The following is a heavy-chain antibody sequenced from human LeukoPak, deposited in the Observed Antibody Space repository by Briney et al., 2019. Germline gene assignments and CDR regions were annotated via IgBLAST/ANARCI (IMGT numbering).Heavy chain of an antibody. CDR3: ARDGRGIAAAGRMPHMDV. CDR2: ITSSSSSI. D-gene: IGHD6-13*01. J-gene: IGHJ6*03. CDR1: GFTFSSYE. Sequence: GGTLRLSCAASGFTFSSYEMNCVREAPGEGLEWGSAITSSSSSISYTPPVKVRFPYSKDNGKNSLYLQMNSLRAEDTAVYYCARDGRGIAAAGRMPHMDVWGKGTTVTVSS. V-gene: IGHV3-21*01.